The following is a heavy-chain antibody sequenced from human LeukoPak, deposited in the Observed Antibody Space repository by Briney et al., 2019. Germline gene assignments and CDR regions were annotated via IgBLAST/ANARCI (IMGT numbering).Heavy chain of an antibody. Sequence: GGPLRLSCAASGFTVSSYGMHWVRQAPGKGLEWVAVIWYDGSNKYYADSVKGRFTISRDNSKNTLYLQMNSLRAEDTAVYYCARDHLDWYFDLWGRGTLVAVSS. CDR3: ARDHLDWYFDL. V-gene: IGHV3-33*01. CDR2: IWYDGSNK. CDR1: GFTVSSYG. J-gene: IGHJ2*01.